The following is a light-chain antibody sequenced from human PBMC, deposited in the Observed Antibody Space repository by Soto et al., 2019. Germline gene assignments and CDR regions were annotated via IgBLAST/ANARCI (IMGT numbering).Light chain of an antibody. V-gene: IGKV1-39*01. J-gene: IGKJ5*01. CDR1: QSISSH. CDR3: QQSYSNSIT. Sequence: DSQMTQSPSSLSASIGDRITITCRASQSISSHLYWFQQKPGQAPKLLIYPASSLQSGVPSRFSGSGSGTDFTLTISSLQPEDYATYYCQQSYSNSITFGQGTRREIK. CDR2: PAS.